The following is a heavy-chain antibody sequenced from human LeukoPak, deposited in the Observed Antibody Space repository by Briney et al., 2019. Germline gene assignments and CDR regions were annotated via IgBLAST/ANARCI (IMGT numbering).Heavy chain of an antibody. V-gene: IGHV3-9*01. D-gene: IGHD6-6*01. CDR1: GFTFDDYA. CDR3: AKVPGIARPLYYFDY. Sequence: GRSLRLSCAASGFTFDDYAMHWVRHAPGKGLEWVSGISWNSGSIGYADSVKGRFTISRDNAKNSLYLQMNSLRAEDTALYYCAKVPGIARPLYYFDYWGQGTLVTVSS. J-gene: IGHJ4*02. CDR2: ISWNSGSI.